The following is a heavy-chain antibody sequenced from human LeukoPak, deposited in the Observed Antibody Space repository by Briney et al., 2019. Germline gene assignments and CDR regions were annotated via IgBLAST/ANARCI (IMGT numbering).Heavy chain of an antibody. CDR2: IYYSGST. Sequence: SETLSLTCTVSGGSISSSSYYWGWIRQPPGKGLEWIGSIYYSGSTYYNPSLKSRVTISVDTSKNQFSLKLSSVTAADTAVYYCARGRVLRFLEWLPPIVWGQGTLVTVSS. V-gene: IGHV4-39*01. D-gene: IGHD3-3*01. J-gene: IGHJ4*01. CDR1: GGSISSSSYY. CDR3: ARGRVLRFLEWLPPIV.